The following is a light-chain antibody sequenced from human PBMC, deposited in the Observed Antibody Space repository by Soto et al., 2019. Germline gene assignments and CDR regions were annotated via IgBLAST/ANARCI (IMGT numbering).Light chain of an antibody. Sequence: DIVMTQSPDSLAVSLGERATINCKSSQSVLYSSNNKNYLAWYQQRPGQPPKLLIYWASTRESGVPDRFSGSVSGTDFTLTITILQAEDVAVYYCQQDESTPPTFGQGTKLEIK. CDR1: QSVLYSSNNKNY. CDR3: QQDESTPPT. V-gene: IGKV4-1*01. CDR2: WAS. J-gene: IGKJ2*01.